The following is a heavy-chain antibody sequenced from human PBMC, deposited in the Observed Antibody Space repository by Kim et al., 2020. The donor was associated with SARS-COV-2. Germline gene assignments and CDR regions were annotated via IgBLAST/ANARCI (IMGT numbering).Heavy chain of an antibody. D-gene: IGHD3-3*01. Sequence: GGSLRLSCAASGFTFSSYAMHWVRQAPGKGLEWVAVISYDGSNKYYADSVKGRFTISRDNSKNTLYLQMNSLRAEDTAVYYCARGIFGVVFFDYWGQGTLVTVS. CDR1: GFTFSSYA. CDR3: ARGIFGVVFFDY. CDR2: ISYDGSNK. V-gene: IGHV3-30*04. J-gene: IGHJ4*02.